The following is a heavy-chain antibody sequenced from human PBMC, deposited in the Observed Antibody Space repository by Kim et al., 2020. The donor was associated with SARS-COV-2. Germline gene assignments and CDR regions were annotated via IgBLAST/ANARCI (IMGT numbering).Heavy chain of an antibody. V-gene: IGHV1-2*04. CDR1: GYTFTDYF. D-gene: IGHD6-13*01. CDR3: ARDLHIVAAGTFGDFDY. Sequence: ASVKVSCKASGYTFTDYFIHWVRQAPGQGLEWMGRINPNTGGANYPQKFQGWVTMTWDTSISTAYMELSRLTSDDTAVYFCARDLHIVAAGTFGDFDYWGQGALVTVSS. CDR2: INPNTGGA. J-gene: IGHJ4*02.